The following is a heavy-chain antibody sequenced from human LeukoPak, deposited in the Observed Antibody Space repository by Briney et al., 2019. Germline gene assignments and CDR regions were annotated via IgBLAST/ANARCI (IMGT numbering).Heavy chain of an antibody. CDR2: ISGSGGST. J-gene: IGHJ4*02. D-gene: IGHD3-10*01. V-gene: IGHV3-23*01. Sequence: GGSLRLSCAASGFTFSTYSMNWVRQAPGKGLEWVSAISGSGGSTYYADSVKGRFTTSRDNSKNTLYLQMNSLRAEDTAVYYCAKDRMVRGVIIDYWGQGTLVTVSS. CDR1: GFTFSTYS. CDR3: AKDRMVRGVIIDY.